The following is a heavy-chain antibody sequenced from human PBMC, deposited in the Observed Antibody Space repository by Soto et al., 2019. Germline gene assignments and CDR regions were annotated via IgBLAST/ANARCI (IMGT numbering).Heavy chain of an antibody. CDR1: GFTFRNYW. CDR3: ESLRNHAVGSIDY. CDR2: LNGDGSTT. J-gene: IGHJ4*02. V-gene: IGHV3-74*01. D-gene: IGHD1-1*01. Sequence: GGSLRLSCAASGFTFRNYWMHWVRQPPGKGLVWVSRLNGDGSTTGYADSVKGRFTISRDNAKNTLYLQMNSLRVEDTAVYYCESLRNHAVGSIDYWGQGTLVTVSS.